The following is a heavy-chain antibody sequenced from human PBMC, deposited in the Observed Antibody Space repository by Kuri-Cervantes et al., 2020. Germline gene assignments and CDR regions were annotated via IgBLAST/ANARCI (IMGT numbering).Heavy chain of an antibody. CDR3: ARNYGDYPHDAFDI. D-gene: IGHD4-17*01. CDR1: DYFINSGYF. V-gene: IGHV4-38-2*01. Sequence: SETLSLTCDVFDYFINSGYFWGWIRQPPLKGLEWIGIIYHSGSTYCNTSLKSRVNISVDKSKKQFSLKLSSVTAADTAVYYCARNYGDYPHDAFDIWGQGTMVTVSS. J-gene: IGHJ3*02. CDR2: IYHSGST.